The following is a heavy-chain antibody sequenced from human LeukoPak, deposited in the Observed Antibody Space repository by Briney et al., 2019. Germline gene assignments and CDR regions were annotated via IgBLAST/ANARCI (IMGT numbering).Heavy chain of an antibody. V-gene: IGHV3-48*02. CDR2: ISSSSSTI. J-gene: IGHJ4*02. Sequence: GGSLRLSCAASGFIFISYAMSWVRQAPGKGLEWVSYISSSSSTIYYADSVKGRFTISRDNAKNSLYLQMNSLRDEDTAVYYCARDSIHCSGGSCYPYYFDYWGQGTLVTVSS. CDR1: GFIFISYA. D-gene: IGHD2-15*01. CDR3: ARDSIHCSGGSCYPYYFDY.